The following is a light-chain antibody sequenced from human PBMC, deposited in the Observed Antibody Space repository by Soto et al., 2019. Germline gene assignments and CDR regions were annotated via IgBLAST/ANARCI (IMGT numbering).Light chain of an antibody. CDR1: SSDVGYHNY. J-gene: IGLJ1*01. CDR3: SSCTSSNTLLYV. CDR2: EVN. Sequence: SVLTQPASVSGSPGQSITISCTGNSSDVGYHNYVSWYRQHPGKAPRLMIYEVNNRPSGVSNRFSGSKSGNTASLTISGLQAEDEADYYCSSCTSSNTLLYVFGTGTKV. V-gene: IGLV2-14*01.